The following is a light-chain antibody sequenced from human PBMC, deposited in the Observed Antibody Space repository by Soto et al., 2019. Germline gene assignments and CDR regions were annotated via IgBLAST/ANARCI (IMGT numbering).Light chain of an antibody. V-gene: IGKV1-39*01. J-gene: IGKJ3*01. CDR1: QSISSY. CDR2: AAS. Sequence: DIQMTQSPSSLSASVEDRVTITCRASQSISSYVNRYQQKPGKAPKLLIYAASSLQSGVPSRFSGSGSGTDFTLTISTLPPENFATYYCQHSYSTPLFPFGPGTKVDIK. CDR3: QHSYSTPLFP.